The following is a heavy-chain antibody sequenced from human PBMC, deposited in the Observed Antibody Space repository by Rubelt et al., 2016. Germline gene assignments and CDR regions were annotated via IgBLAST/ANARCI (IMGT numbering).Heavy chain of an antibody. J-gene: IGHJ4*02. CDR3: ARGDGPIQRSCYDY. D-gene: IGHD4-17*01. V-gene: IGHV4-34*01. CDR1: GGSFSGYY. Sequence: VQLQQWGAGLLKPSETLSLTCAVYGGSFSGYYWSWIRQPPGKGLEWIGEINHSGSTNYNPSPKGRVNLSVDRPKNHFSLKLSSVTAADTAVYYCARGDGPIQRSCYDYWGQGTLVTVSS. CDR2: INHSGST.